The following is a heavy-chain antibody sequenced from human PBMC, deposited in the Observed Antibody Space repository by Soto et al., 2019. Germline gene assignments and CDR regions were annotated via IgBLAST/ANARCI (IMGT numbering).Heavy chain of an antibody. V-gene: IGHV1-8*01. Sequence: ASVKVSCKASGYTFTSYDINWVRQATGQGLEWMGWMNPNSGNTGYAQKFQGRVTMTEDTSTDTAYMELSSLRSEDTAVYYCATVLLWEPRAFDIWGQGTMVTVSS. CDR3: ATVLLWEPRAFDI. J-gene: IGHJ3*02. CDR2: MNPNSGNT. CDR1: GYTFTSYD. D-gene: IGHD3-16*01.